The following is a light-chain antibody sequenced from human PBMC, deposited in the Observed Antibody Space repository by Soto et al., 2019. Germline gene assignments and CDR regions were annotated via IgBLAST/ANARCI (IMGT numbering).Light chain of an antibody. CDR1: HTISSSY. Sequence: EIVLTQSPATLSLSPGERATLSCRASHTISSSYLAWYQQKPGQAPRLLIYGISTRATGIPARFSGSGSGTEFTLTISRLQSEDFAVYYCQQYGSSRWTFGQGTKVDI. CDR3: QQYGSSRWT. J-gene: IGKJ1*01. CDR2: GIS. V-gene: IGKV3-20*01.